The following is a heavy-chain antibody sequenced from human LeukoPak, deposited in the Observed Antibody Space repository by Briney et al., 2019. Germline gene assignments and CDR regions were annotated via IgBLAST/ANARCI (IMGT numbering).Heavy chain of an antibody. CDR1: GYSFTSYW. CDR2: IYPGDSDT. Sequence: GESLKISCKGSGYSFTSYWIGWVRQMPGKGLEWMGIIYPGDSDTRYSPSFQGQVTISADKSISTAYLQWSSLKASDTAMYYCASSQPQYSSGWYVIDYWGQGTLVTVSS. V-gene: IGHV5-51*01. CDR3: ASSQPQYSSGWYVIDY. D-gene: IGHD6-19*01. J-gene: IGHJ4*02.